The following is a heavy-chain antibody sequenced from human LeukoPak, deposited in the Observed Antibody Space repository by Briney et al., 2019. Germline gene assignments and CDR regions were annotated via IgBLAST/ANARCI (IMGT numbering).Heavy chain of an antibody. CDR3: AREMGPTDYYDSSGYDY. CDR1: GFTFSSYG. D-gene: IGHD3-22*01. Sequence: GGSLRLSCAASGFTFSSYGMHWVRQAPGKGLEWVAVISYDGSNKYYADSVKGRFTISRDNSKNTLYLQMNSLRAEDTAVYYCAREMGPTDYYDSSGYDYWGQGTLVTVSS. J-gene: IGHJ4*02. V-gene: IGHV3-30*03. CDR2: ISYDGSNK.